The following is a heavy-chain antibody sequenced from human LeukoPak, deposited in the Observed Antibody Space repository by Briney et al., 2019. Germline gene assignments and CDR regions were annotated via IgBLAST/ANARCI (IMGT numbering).Heavy chain of an antibody. CDR2: ISGSGDTT. J-gene: IGHJ4*02. D-gene: IGHD6-19*01. CDR1: GFTFSSYA. Sequence: GGSLRLSCAASGFTFSSYAMTWVRQAPGKGLEWVSSISGSGDTTYYADSVKGRLAISRDNSKNTLYLEMHSLRVEDTAVYYCAKTFLEQWLVHYWGQGTLVTVSS. CDR3: AKTFLEQWLVHY. V-gene: IGHV3-23*01.